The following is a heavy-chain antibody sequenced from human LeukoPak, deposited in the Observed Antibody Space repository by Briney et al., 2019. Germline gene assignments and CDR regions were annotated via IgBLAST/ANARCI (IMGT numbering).Heavy chain of an antibody. CDR1: GYXFTAYY. J-gene: IGHJ4*02. V-gene: IGHV1-2*02. CDR2: INPNNGGT. Sequence: ASVKVSCKSSGYXFTAYYMHWVRQAPGQGLEWMGWINPNNGGTNYAQKFQGRVTMTRDTSISTAYMELRRLRSDDTAVYYCARDPGRYFDYWGQGTLVTVSS. CDR3: ARDPGRYFDY.